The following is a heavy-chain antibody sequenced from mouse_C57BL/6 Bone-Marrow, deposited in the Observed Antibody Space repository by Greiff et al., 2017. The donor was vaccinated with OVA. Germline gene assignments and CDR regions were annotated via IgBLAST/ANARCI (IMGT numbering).Heavy chain of an antibody. Sequence: QVQLQQPGAELVKPGASVKLSCKASGYTFTSYWMQWVKQRPGQGLEWIGEIDPSGSYTNYNQKFKGKATLTVDTSSSTAYMQLSSLTSEDSAVYYCAREGNWDYFDYWGQGTTLTVSS. D-gene: IGHD4-1*01. CDR2: IDPSGSYT. J-gene: IGHJ2*01. CDR3: AREGNWDYFDY. CDR1: GYTFTSYW. V-gene: IGHV1-50*01.